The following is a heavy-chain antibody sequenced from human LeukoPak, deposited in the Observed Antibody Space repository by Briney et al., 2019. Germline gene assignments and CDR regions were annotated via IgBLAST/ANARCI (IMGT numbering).Heavy chain of an antibody. D-gene: IGHD3-22*01. CDR2: FGTRSTSI. CDR3: AREVSEGFDF. Sequence: PGGSLRLSCAASGFTFSGYSMNWIRQAPGKGLEWVSSFGTRSTSIYHAGSVKGRFAISRDNAKNSLYLQMNSLRAEDTALYYCAREVSEGFDFWGQGTLVTVSS. CDR1: GFTFSGYS. V-gene: IGHV3-21*01. J-gene: IGHJ4*02.